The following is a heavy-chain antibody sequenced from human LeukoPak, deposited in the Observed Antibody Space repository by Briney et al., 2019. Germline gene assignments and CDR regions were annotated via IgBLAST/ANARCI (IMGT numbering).Heavy chain of an antibody. CDR1: GFTVSSYS. D-gene: IGHD4-17*01. Sequence: GGSLRLSCAASGFTVSSYSMNWVRQAPGKGLEWVSSISSSSGYIYYADSVEGRFTISRDNAKNSLYLQMNSLRAEDTAVYYCARGSLYGDYYYYGMDVWGQETTVTVSS. CDR3: ARGSLYGDYYYYGMDV. J-gene: IGHJ6*02. CDR2: ISSSSGYI. V-gene: IGHV3-21*01.